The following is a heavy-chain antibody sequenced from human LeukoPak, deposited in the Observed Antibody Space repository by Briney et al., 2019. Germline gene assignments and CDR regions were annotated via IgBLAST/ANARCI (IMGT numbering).Heavy chain of an antibody. CDR1: GYTFTGYH. V-gene: IGHV1-2*02. CDR2: INPNSGGT. J-gene: IGHJ4*02. Sequence: ASVKVSCKASGYTFTGYHMHWVRQAPGQGLEWMGWINPNSGGTNYAQKFQGRVTMTRDTSTSTVYMELSSLRSEDTAVYYCARLDYGGNSGDYWGQGTLVTVSS. CDR3: ARLDYGGNSGDY. D-gene: IGHD4-23*01.